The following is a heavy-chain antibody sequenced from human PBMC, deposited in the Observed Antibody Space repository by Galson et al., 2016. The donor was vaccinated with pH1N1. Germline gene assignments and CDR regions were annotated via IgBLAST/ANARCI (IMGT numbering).Heavy chain of an antibody. CDR3: ARDFYSGDAGGRLDY. CDR1: GYTFSTYN. V-gene: IGHV1-46*03. Sequence: SVKVSCKESGYTFSTYNIRWVRQAPGQGLEWMGIINPSGDTTNYAQKFQGRVTMTRDTSANTVYMELSSLRSEDPAVYYCARDFYSGDAGGRLDYWGQGTLVTVSS. J-gene: IGHJ4*02. D-gene: IGHD5-12*01. CDR2: INPSGDTT.